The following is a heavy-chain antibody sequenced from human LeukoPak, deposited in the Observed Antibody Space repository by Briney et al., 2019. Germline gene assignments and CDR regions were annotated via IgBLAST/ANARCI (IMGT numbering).Heavy chain of an antibody. CDR3: ARDGSSSWYGEFDY. CDR2: LYHSANT. CDR1: GDSVTSGSYY. J-gene: IGHJ4*02. V-gene: IGHV4-61*01. Sequence: SETLSLTCSVSGDSVTSGSYYWSWIRQPPGKGLEWIGYLYHSANTNYKPSLKSRVTISVDTSKNQFSLKLSSVTAADTAVYYCARDGSSSWYGEFDYWGQGTLVTVSS. D-gene: IGHD6-13*01.